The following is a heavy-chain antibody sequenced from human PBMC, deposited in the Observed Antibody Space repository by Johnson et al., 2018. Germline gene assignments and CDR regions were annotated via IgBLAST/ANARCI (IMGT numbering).Heavy chain of an antibody. J-gene: IGHJ6*02. CDR3: ARSPAMDG. CDR2: SRNKAHGYPT. V-gene: IGHV3-72*01. CDR1: GLTFSDHH. Sequence: VQLVQSGGGLVQPGGSLRLSCAASGLTFSDHHMDWVRQAPGKGLEWLGRSRNKAHGYPTEYAASVKGSFTISRDDSKNSLYLQMNSLKTEDTALYYCARSPAMDGWGQGTTVTVSS.